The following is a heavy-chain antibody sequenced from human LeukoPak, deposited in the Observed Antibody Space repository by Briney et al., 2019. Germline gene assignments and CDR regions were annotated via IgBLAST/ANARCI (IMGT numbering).Heavy chain of an antibody. Sequence: ASVKVSCEASGYTFTSYYMHWVRQAPGQGLEWMGIINPSGGSTSYAQKFQGRVTMTRDTSTSTVYMELSSLRSEDTAVYYCARVLATVTSASTDYYYYGMDVWGQGTTVTVSS. CDR1: GYTFTSYY. CDR3: ARVLATVTSASTDYYYYGMDV. D-gene: IGHD4-17*01. CDR2: INPSGGST. V-gene: IGHV1-46*01. J-gene: IGHJ6*02.